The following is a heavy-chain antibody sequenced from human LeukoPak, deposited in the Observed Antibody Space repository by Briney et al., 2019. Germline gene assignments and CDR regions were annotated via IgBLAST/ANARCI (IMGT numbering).Heavy chain of an antibody. CDR2: IRSKVNSYAT. CDR3: IRYLDYIGTPNWFDP. J-gene: IGHJ5*02. D-gene: IGHD4-11*01. Sequence: PGGSLRLSCAASGFIFSGSAIHWVRQASGKGLEWVGRIRSKVNSYATAYAASVKGRFTVSRDDSKNTAYLQMNSLKTEDTAVYYCIRYLDYIGTPNWFDPWGQGTLVTVSS. V-gene: IGHV3-73*01. CDR1: GFIFSGSA.